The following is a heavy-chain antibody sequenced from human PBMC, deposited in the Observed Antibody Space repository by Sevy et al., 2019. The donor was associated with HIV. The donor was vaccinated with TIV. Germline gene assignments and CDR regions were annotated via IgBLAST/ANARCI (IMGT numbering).Heavy chain of an antibody. J-gene: IGHJ4*02. CDR2: FCFGGSKI. Sequence: GGSLRLSCAASGFTFSIYTMSWVRQAPGKGLEWVSTFCFGGSKIYYADSVKGRFTISRDNSRNTVYLQMNSLRADDTAVYYCAREGCTQPHDYWGQGTVVTVSS. D-gene: IGHD2-8*01. CDR1: GFTFSIYT. V-gene: IGHV3-23*01. CDR3: AREGCTQPHDY.